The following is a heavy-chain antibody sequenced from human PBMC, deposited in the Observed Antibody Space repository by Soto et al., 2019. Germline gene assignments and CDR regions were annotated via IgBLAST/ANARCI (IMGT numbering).Heavy chain of an antibody. Sequence: SETLSHTCAVYGGSLSGYYWSWIRQPPGKGLEWIGEINHSGSTNYNPSLKSRVTISVDTSKNQFSLKLSSVTAADTAVYYCVSGLGYVYYYYGMDVWGQGTTVTVSS. CDR1: GGSLSGYY. D-gene: IGHD7-27*01. CDR3: VSGLGYVYYYYGMDV. V-gene: IGHV4-34*01. CDR2: INHSGST. J-gene: IGHJ6*02.